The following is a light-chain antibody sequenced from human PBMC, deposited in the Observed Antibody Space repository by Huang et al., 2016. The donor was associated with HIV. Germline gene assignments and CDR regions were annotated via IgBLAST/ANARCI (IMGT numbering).Light chain of an antibody. CDR3: QQSDSTLIT. CDR1: QSLSSC. CDR2: AES. Sequence: DIQMIQSPSFLSASVGDRVTITCRASQSLSSCLNWYQDKPGKAPKLMIYAESILQSGVPSRFNGSVSVTDFTLTISSLQPEDFATYYCQQSDSTLITFGQGTRLEMK. J-gene: IGKJ5*01. V-gene: IGKV1-39*01.